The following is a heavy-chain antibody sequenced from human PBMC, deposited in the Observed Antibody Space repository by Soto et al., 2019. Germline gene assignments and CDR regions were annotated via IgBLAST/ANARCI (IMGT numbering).Heavy chain of an antibody. J-gene: IGHJ4*02. CDR1: GFTFSSYA. CDR3: AKDLIFGVVISGETYFDY. Sequence: GGSLRLSCAASGFTFSSYAMSWVRQAPGKGLEWVSAISGSGGSTYYADSVKGRFTISRDNSKNTLYLQMNSLRAEDTAVYYCAKDLIFGVVISGETYFDYWGQGTLVTVSS. V-gene: IGHV3-23*01. CDR2: ISGSGGST. D-gene: IGHD3-3*01.